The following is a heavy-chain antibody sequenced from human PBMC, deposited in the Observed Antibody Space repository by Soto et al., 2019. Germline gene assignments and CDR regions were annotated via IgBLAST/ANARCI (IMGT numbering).Heavy chain of an antibody. CDR1: GFTFSSYA. D-gene: IGHD6-6*01. CDR3: AKDREYPRDYFHY. CDR2: ISYDGSNK. Sequence: LRLSCAASGFTFSSYAMHWVRQAPGKGLEWVAVISYDGSNKYYADSVKGRFTISRDNSKNTLYLQMNSLRAEDTAVYYCAKDREYPRDYFHYWGQGTLVTVSS. V-gene: IGHV3-30-3*01. J-gene: IGHJ4*02.